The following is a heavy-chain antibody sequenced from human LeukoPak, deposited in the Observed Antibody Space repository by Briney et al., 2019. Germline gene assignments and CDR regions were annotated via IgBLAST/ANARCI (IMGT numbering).Heavy chain of an antibody. CDR3: ARDIWFGELPEYYFDY. CDR1: GYTFTGYY. J-gene: IGHJ4*02. CDR2: INPNSGGT. Sequence: ASVKVSCKASGYTFTGYYMHWVRQAPGQGLEWRGWINPNSGGTNYAQKFQGRVTMTRDTSISTAYMELSRLRSDDTAVYYCARDIWFGELPEYYFDYWGQGTLVTVSS. V-gene: IGHV1-2*02. D-gene: IGHD3-10*01.